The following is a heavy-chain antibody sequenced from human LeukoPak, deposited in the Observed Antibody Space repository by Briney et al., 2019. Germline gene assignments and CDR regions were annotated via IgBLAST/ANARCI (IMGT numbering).Heavy chain of an antibody. D-gene: IGHD3-10*01. Sequence: GGSLRLTCAATGFIFSDYYMSWIRQAPGKGPEWISYLTSRSSGSTKYYADSVKGRFSISRDNAKNSLYLQMNSLRVEDTAVYYCARIPAWLGAFGYFDLWGRGTLLTVSS. V-gene: IGHV3-11*01. CDR1: GFIFSDYY. CDR2: LTSRSSGSTK. CDR3: ARIPAWLGAFGYFDL. J-gene: IGHJ2*01.